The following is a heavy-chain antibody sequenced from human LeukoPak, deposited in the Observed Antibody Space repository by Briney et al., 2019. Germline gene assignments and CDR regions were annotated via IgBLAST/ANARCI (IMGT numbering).Heavy chain of an antibody. J-gene: IGHJ4*02. CDR1: GGSISSGGYY. CDR3: AKDDNWNDIDY. D-gene: IGHD1-20*01. CDR2: IYHSGST. Sequence: SETLSLTCTVSGGSISSGGYYWSWIRQPPGKGLEWIGYIYHSGSTYYNPSLKSRVTISVDRSKNQFSLKLSSVTAADTAVYYCAKDDNWNDIDYWGQGTLVTVSS. V-gene: IGHV4-30-2*01.